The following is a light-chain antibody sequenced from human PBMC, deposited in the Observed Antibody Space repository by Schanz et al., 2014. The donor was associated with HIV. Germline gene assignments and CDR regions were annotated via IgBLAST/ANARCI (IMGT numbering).Light chain of an antibody. J-gene: IGLJ2*01. CDR1: NIGSKS. CDR2: YDS. CDR3: YSAPDDSLV. V-gene: IGLV3-21*01. Sequence: SYELTQPPSVSVAPRKTARITCVGNNIGSKSVHWYRQKPGQAPLLVIYYDSDRPSGIPERFSGSSSGTTVTLTISGAQVEDEADCYCYSAPDDSLVFGGGTKLTVL.